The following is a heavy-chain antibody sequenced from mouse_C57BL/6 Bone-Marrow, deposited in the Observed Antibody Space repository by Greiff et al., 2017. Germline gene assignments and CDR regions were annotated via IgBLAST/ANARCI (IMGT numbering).Heavy chain of an antibody. CDR1: GYTFTSYW. V-gene: IGHV1-50*01. J-gene: IGHJ2*01. Sequence: QVQLQQPGAELVKPGASVKLSCKASGYTFTSYWMQWVKQRPGQGLEWIGEIDPSDSCTSYNQKFKGKDTLTVDTSSSTAYMQLSSLTSEDSAVYYCAREGTNWAGDYWGQGTTLTVAS. D-gene: IGHD4-1*01. CDR2: IDPSDSCT. CDR3: AREGTNWAGDY.